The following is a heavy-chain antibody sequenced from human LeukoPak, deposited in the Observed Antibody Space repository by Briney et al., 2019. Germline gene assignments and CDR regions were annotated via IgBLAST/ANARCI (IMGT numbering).Heavy chain of an antibody. Sequence: SETLSLTCAVYGGSFSGYYWSWIRQPPGKGLEWIGEINHSGSTNYNPSLKSRVTISVDTSKNQFSLKLCSVTAADTAVYYCARSGDYDFWSGYFGYYYGMDVWGQGTTVTVS. J-gene: IGHJ6*02. CDR3: ARSGDYDFWSGYFGYYYGMDV. V-gene: IGHV4-34*01. CDR1: GGSFSGYY. CDR2: INHSGST. D-gene: IGHD3-3*01.